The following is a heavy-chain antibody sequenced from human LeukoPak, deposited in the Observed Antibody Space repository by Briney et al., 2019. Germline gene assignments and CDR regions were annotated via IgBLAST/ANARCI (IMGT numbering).Heavy chain of an antibody. CDR2: IYYSGST. CDR3: ARLNYGRFDY. CDR1: GGSISSYY. J-gene: IGHJ4*02. V-gene: IGHV4-59*08. Sequence: SETLSLTCTVSGGSISSYYWSWTRQPPGKGLEWIGYIYYSGSTNYNPSLKSRVTISVDTSKNQFSLKLSSVTAADTAVYYCARLNYGRFDYWGQGTLVTVSS. D-gene: IGHD4-11*01.